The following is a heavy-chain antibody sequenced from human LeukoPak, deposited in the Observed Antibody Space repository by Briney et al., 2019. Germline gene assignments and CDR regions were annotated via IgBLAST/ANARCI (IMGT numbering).Heavy chain of an antibody. J-gene: IGHJ4*02. CDR1: SGSINNNTFY. CDR2: LYYSGST. V-gene: IGHV4-39*02. D-gene: IGHD1-26*01. Sequence: SETLSLTCTVSSGSINNNTFYWGWVRQPPGRGLEWLGSLYYSGSTYYNPSLKSRIAISVDTSKNHFSLKMRSVTAADTAVYYCARRSDSGSDDGEDYFDNWGQGTLVTVSS. CDR3: ARRSDSGSDDGEDYFDN.